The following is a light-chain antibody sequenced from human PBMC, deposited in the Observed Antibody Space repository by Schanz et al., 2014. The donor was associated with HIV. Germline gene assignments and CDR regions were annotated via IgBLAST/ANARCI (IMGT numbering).Light chain of an antibody. CDR2: DAS. V-gene: IGKV3-20*01. J-gene: IGKJ3*01. CDR3: QQYGSSPPT. Sequence: EIVLTQSPVTLSLSPGERATLSCRASQSVSSFLAWYQQKPGQAPRLLIYDASNRATGIPVRFSGSGSETQFTLTISSLQSEDFAVYYCQQYGSSPPTFGPGTKVDIK. CDR1: QSVSSF.